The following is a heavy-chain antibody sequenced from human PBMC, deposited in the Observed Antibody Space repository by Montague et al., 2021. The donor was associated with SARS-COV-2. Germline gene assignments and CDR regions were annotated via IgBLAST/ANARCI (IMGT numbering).Heavy chain of an antibody. CDR1: SGSIISSGYY. V-gene: IGHV4-39*02. CDR3: ARGMIRGVTTPFDY. CDR2: IYYSGTT. Sequence: SETLSLTCSVSSGSIISSGYYWGWIRQPPGKELEWIGNIYYSGTTYYXLSLQSRGTISVDKAKNHLSLRLSSVTAADTAEYFCARGMIRGVTTPFDYWGQGSQVTVSS. D-gene: IGHD3-10*01. J-gene: IGHJ4*02.